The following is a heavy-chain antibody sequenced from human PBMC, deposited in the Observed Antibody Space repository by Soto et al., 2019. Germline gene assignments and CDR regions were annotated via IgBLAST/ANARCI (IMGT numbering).Heavy chain of an antibody. CDR1: GLTFSSYW. CDR2: IDSDGSRT. CDR3: VRGLDGDN. V-gene: IGHV3-74*01. D-gene: IGHD3-22*01. Sequence: EVQLVESGGDLVQPGGSLRLSCAVSGLTFSSYWMHWVRQAPGKGLEWVSRIDSDGSRTNYADSVKGRFTISRDNAKKTLYLQMNRLRADDTAVYDCVRGLDGDNWGKGTLVIVSS. J-gene: IGHJ4*02.